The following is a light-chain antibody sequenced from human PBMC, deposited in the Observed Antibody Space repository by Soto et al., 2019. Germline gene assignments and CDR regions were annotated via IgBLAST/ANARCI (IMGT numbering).Light chain of an antibody. CDR2: GNS. CDR3: QSYDSSLSGYV. V-gene: IGLV1-40*01. J-gene: IGLJ1*01. Sequence: QPVLTQPASMSGAPGQRVTISCTGSSSNIGAGYDVHWYQQLPGTAPKLLIYGNSNRPSGVPDRFSGSKSGTSASLAITGLQSEDEADYYCQSYDSSLSGYVFGTGTQVTVL. CDR1: SSNIGAGYD.